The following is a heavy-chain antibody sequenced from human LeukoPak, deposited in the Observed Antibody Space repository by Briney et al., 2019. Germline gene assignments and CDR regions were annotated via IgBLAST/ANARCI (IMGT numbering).Heavy chain of an antibody. CDR2: IYYSGST. D-gene: IGHD3-10*01. V-gene: IGHV4-59*01. CDR3: ARALTPITMVRGANWFDP. Sequence: SETLSLTCTVSGGSISSYYWSWIRQPPGKGLEWIGYIYYSGSTNYNPSLKSRVTISVDTSKNQFSLKLSSVTAAGTAVYYCARALTPITMVRGANWFDPWGQGTLVTVSS. CDR1: GGSISSYY. J-gene: IGHJ5*02.